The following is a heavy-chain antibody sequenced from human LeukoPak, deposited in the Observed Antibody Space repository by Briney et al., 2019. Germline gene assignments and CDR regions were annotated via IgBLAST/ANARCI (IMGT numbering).Heavy chain of an antibody. V-gene: IGHV1-2*02. CDR1: GYTFTGYY. CDR3: ARTAAAYYYGSGSYNWFDP. J-gene: IGHJ5*02. D-gene: IGHD3-10*01. CDR2: INPNSGGT. Sequence: EASVKVSCKASGYTFTGYYMHWVRQAPGQGLEWMGWINPNSGGTNYVQKFQGRVTMTTDTSTSTAYMELRSLRSDDTAVYYCARTAAAYYYGSGSYNWFDPWGQGTLVTVSS.